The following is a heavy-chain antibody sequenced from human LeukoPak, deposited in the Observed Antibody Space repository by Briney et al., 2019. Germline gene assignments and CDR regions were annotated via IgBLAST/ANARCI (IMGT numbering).Heavy chain of an antibody. D-gene: IGHD3-10*01. Sequence: PGGSLRLSCAASGFTFSSYWMRWVRQAPGKGLEGVANIKNDGSEEYYVDSVKGRFTISRDNAKNSLFLQINSLTVEDTAVYYCARAIRGSAVDTGDRWGQGTLVTVSS. V-gene: IGHV3-7*01. CDR3: ARAIRGSAVDTGDR. CDR2: IKNDGSEE. J-gene: IGHJ4*02. CDR1: GFTFSSYW.